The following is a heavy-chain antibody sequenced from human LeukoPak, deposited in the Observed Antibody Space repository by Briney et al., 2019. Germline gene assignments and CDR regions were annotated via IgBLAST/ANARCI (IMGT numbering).Heavy chain of an antibody. CDR1: GFTFSPYT. D-gene: IGHD3-9*01. Sequence: KPGGSLRLSCAASGFTFSPYTMNWVRQAPGKGLEWVSSVSSRSTYINYADSVKGRFTISRDDAKNSLYLQMNSLRAEDTAVYYCARGGYYDILPIGYWGQGTLVTVSS. CDR2: VSSRSTYI. V-gene: IGHV3-21*01. CDR3: ARGGYYDILPIGY. J-gene: IGHJ4*02.